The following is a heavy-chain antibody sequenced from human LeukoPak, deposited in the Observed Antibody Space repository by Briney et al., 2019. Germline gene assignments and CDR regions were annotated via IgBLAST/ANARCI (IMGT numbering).Heavy chain of an antibody. CDR3: ARDSPGITIFGVVTPN. D-gene: IGHD3-3*01. Sequence: GGSLRLSCAASGFTFSNYWMHWVRQAPGKGLVWVSVINSDGSTTTYADSVKGRFTISRDNAKNSLYLQMNSLRAEDTAVYYCARDSPGITIFGVVTPNGGQGTLVTVSS. CDR1: GFTFSNYW. CDR2: INSDGSTT. J-gene: IGHJ4*02. V-gene: IGHV3-74*01.